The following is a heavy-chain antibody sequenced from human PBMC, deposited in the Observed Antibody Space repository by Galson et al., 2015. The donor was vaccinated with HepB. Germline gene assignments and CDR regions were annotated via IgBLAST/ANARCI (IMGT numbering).Heavy chain of an antibody. CDR2: INHSGST. D-gene: IGHD2-15*01. J-gene: IGHJ4*02. Sequence: ETLSLTCAVYGGSFSGYYWSWIRQPPGKGLEWIGEINHSGSTNYNPSLKSRVTISVDTSKNQFSLKLSSVTAADTAVYYCARGPLYCSGGSCYVEGRTFDYWGQGTLVTVSS. CDR3: ARGPLYCSGGSCYVEGRTFDY. V-gene: IGHV4-34*01. CDR1: GGSFSGYY.